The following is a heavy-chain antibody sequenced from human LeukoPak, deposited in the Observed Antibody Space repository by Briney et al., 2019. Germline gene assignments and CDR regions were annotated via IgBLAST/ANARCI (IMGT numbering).Heavy chain of an antibody. Sequence: PSETLSLTCTVSGGSISSSSYYWGWIRQPPGKGLEWIGSIYYSGSTYYNPSLKSRVTISVDTSKNQFSLKLSSVTAADTAVYYCATLGTMVRGVIMDYWGQGTLVTVSS. CDR1: GGSISSSSYY. CDR3: ATLGTMVRGVIMDY. V-gene: IGHV4-39*01. D-gene: IGHD3-10*01. CDR2: IYYSGST. J-gene: IGHJ4*02.